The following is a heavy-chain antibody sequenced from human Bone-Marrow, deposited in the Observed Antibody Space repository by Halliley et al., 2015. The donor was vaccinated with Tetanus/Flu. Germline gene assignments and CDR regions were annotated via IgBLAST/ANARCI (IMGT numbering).Heavy chain of an antibody. CDR3: ARDRAMPFYYFDS. V-gene: IGHV3-23*01. CDR1: GFTFSSYA. CDR2: ISNTGGTT. Sequence: CAASGFTFSSYAISLVRQAPRKGLEWVSAISNTGGTTFYADSVKGRFTISRDNTKNSLFLQMNSLRAEDTAVYYCARDRAMPFYYFDSWGQGTLVTVSS. J-gene: IGHJ4*02. D-gene: IGHD2-2*01.